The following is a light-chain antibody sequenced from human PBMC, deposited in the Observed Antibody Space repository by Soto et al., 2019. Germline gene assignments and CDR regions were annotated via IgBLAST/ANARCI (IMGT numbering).Light chain of an antibody. CDR2: GAS. CDR3: QQYGGSPRT. J-gene: IGKJ1*01. CDR1: QSVSNS. V-gene: IGKV3-20*01. Sequence: EIVLTQSPATLSLSPGERVTLSCRASQSVSNSLAWYQQKPGQPPRLLISGASSRATGIPDRFSGSGSGTDFTLTISRLEPEDFAVYYCQQYGGSPRTFGQGTKVDIK.